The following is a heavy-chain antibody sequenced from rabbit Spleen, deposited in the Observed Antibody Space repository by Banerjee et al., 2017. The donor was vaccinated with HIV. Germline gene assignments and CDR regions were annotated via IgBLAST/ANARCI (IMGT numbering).Heavy chain of an antibody. CDR2: IAGSSSGFI. D-gene: IGHD8-1*01. J-gene: IGHJ6*01. CDR3: ARDTGSSFSSYGMDL. V-gene: IGHV1S45*01. Sequence: EQLEESGGGLVKPEGSLTLTCKASGVSFSDKDVMCWVRQAPGKGLEWIACIAGSSSGFIYSATWAKGRFTCSKISSTTVTLQMTSLTVADTATYFCARDTGSSFSSYGMDLWGPGTLVTVS. CDR1: GVSFSDKDV.